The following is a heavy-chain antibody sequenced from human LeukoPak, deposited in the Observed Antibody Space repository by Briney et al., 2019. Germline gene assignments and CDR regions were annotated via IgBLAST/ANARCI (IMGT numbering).Heavy chain of an antibody. V-gene: IGHV3-30-3*01. J-gene: IGHJ3*02. D-gene: IGHD6-19*01. CDR3: ARPQWLALWDAFDI. Sequence: GGSLRLSCAASGFTFSSYAMHWVRQAPGKGLEWVAVISYDGSNKYYADSVKGRFTISRDNSKNTLYLQMNSLRAEDTAVYYCARPQWLALWDAFDIWGQGTMVTVSS. CDR1: GFTFSSYA. CDR2: ISYDGSNK.